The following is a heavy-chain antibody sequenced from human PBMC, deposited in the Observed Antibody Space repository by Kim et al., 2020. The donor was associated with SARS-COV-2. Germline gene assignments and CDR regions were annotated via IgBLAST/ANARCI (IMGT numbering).Heavy chain of an antibody. CDR2: IYPGDSDT. CDR1: GYSFTSYW. V-gene: IGHV5-51*01. J-gene: IGHJ6*02. CDR3: ARSAGANNVLLWFGELDYYYGMDV. Sequence: GESLKISCKGSGYSFTSYWIGWVRQMPGKGLEWMGIIYPGDSDTRYSPSFQGQVTISADKSISTAYLQWSSLKASDTAMYYCARSAGANNVLLWFGELDYYYGMDVWGQGTTVTVSS. D-gene: IGHD3-10*01.